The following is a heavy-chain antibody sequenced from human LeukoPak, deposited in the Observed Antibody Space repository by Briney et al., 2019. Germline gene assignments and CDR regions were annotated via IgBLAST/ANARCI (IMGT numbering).Heavy chain of an antibody. V-gene: IGHV3-21*01. CDR3: ARSTMSKNFDY. D-gene: IGHD3-10*02. J-gene: IGHJ4*02. CDR1: RFTFSSYS. CDR2: ISSSGSYI. Sequence: PGGSLRLSCAASRFTFSSYSMNWVRQAREKGLEWVSSISSSGSYIYYADSVKGRFTISRDNAKNSLYLQMNSLRAEDTAVYYCARSTMSKNFDYWGQGTLVTVSS.